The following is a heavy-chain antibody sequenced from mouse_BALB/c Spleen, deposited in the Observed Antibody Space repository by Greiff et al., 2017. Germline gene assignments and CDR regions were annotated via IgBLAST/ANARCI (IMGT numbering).Heavy chain of an antibody. V-gene: IGHV5-6*01. J-gene: IGHJ3*01. D-gene: IGHD2-3*01. CDR2: ISSGGSST. CDR3: ARLRGYDCYAWFAY. CDR1: GFTFSSYG. Sequence: EVHLVESGGDLVKPGGSLKLSCAASGFTFSSYGMSWVRQTPDKRLEWVATISSGGSSTYYPDSVKGRFTISRDNAKNTLYLQMSSLKSEDTAMYYCARLRGYDCYAWFAYWGQGTLVTVSA.